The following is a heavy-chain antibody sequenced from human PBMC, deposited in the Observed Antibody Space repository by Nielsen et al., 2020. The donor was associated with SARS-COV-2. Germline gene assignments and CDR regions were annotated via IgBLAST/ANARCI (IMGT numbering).Heavy chain of an antibody. CDR3: ARNLAGYSTRLAFDP. CDR1: GFNFDDYA. J-gene: IGHJ5*02. D-gene: IGHD6-13*01. V-gene: IGHV3-9*01. CDR2: ISWNSGSI. Sequence: SLKISCSASGFNFDDYAMHWVRQAPGKGLEWVSGISWNSGSIGYADSVKGRFTISRDNAKNSLYLQMNSLRAEDTALYYCARNLAGYSTRLAFDPWGQGTLVTVSS.